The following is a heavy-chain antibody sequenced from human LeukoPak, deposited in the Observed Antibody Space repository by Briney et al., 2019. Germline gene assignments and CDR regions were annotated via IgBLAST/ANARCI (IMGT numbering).Heavy chain of an antibody. V-gene: IGHV4-34*01. Sequence: SETLPLTCAVYGGSFSGYYWSWIRQPPGKGLEWIGEINHSGSTNYNPSLKSRVTISVDTSKNQFSLKLSSVTAADTAVYYCARHISYGKDYWGQGTLVTASS. CDR1: GGSFSGYY. J-gene: IGHJ4*02. CDR2: INHSGST. D-gene: IGHD1-26*01. CDR3: ARHISYGKDY.